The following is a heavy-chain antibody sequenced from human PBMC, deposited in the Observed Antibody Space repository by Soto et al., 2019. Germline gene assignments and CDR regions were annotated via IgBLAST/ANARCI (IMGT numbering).Heavy chain of an antibody. Sequence: PGESLKISCKGSGYSFTSYWIGWVRQMPGKGLEWMGIIYPGDSDTRYSPSFQGQVTISADKSISTAYLQWSSLKASDTAMYYCARLFLGPYSGSYYWPFDYWGQGTLVTVTA. CDR1: GYSFTSYW. CDR3: ARLFLGPYSGSYYWPFDY. V-gene: IGHV5-51*01. D-gene: IGHD1-26*01. J-gene: IGHJ4*02. CDR2: IYPGDSDT.